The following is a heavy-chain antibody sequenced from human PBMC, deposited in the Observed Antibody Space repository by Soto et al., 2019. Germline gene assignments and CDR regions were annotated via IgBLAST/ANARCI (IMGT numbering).Heavy chain of an antibody. Sequence: SETLSLTCTVSGDSISSYYWSWIRQPPGKGLEWIAYIYYRGSTNYNPSLKSRVTISVDTSKNQFSLKLSSVTAADTAVYYCAGDFPGRDYWGQGTLVTVSS. CDR3: AGDFPGRDY. V-gene: IGHV4-59*01. CDR1: GDSISSYY. CDR2: IYYRGST. J-gene: IGHJ4*02.